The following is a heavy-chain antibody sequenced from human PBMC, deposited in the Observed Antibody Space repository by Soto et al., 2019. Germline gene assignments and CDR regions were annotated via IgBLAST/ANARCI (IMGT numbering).Heavy chain of an antibody. CDR2: IDWDDDK. D-gene: IGHD6-13*01. J-gene: IGHJ6*02. Sequence: SGPTLVNPTQTLTLTCTFSGFSLSTGGMRVSWIRQPPGKALEWLARIDWDDDKFYSTSLKTRLTISKDTSKNQVVLTMTNMDPVDTATYYCARDSSSWYLSGMDVWGQGTTVTVSS. CDR1: GFSLSTGGMR. V-gene: IGHV2-70*04. CDR3: ARDSSSWYLSGMDV.